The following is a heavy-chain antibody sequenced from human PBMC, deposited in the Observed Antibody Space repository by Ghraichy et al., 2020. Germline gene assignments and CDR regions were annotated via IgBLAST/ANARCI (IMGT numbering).Heavy chain of an antibody. CDR2: IYYSGST. CDR3: ARLLARPYYYYGMDV. CDR1: GGSISSGGYY. J-gene: IGHJ6*02. Sequence: SETLSLTCTVSGGSISSGGYYWSWIRQHPGKGLEWIGYIYYSGSTYYNPSLKSRVTISVDTSKNQFSLKLSSVTAADTAVYYCARLLARPYYYYGMDVWGQGTTVTVSS. V-gene: IGHV4-31*03.